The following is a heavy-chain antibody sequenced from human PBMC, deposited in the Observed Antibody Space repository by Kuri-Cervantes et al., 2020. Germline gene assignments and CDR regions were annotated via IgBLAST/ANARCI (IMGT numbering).Heavy chain of an antibody. CDR1: GGSISSYY. J-gene: IGHJ4*02. Sequence: SETLSLTCTVSGGSISSYYWSWIRQPPGKGLEWIGYIYYSGSTNYNPSLKSRVTISVDTSKNQFSLKMRSLTAADTAIYYCARQALLVTSPSYFNSWGQGTLVTVSS. CDR2: IYYSGST. CDR3: ARQALLVTSPSYFNS. V-gene: IGHV4-59*08. D-gene: IGHD2-21*02.